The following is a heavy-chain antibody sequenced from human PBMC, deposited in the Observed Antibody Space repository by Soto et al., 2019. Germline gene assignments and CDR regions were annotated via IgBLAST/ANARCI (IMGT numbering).Heavy chain of an antibody. CDR3: ARDYDSSGDY. V-gene: IGHV4-39*01. J-gene: IGHJ4*02. D-gene: IGHD3-22*01. CDR1: GGSISTSSYY. Sequence: QLQLQESGPGLVKPSETLSLTCTVSGGSISTSSYYWGWIRQPPGKGLEWIGSIYYSGSTYYNPSLRSRVTISVDTSKNQFSLKLSSVTAADTAVYYCARDYDSSGDYWGQGTLVTVSS. CDR2: IYYSGST.